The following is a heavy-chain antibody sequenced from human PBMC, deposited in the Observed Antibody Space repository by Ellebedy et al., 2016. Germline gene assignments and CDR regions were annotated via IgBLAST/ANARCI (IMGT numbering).Heavy chain of an antibody. D-gene: IGHD3-3*01. Sequence: SETLSLXXTVSGGSVSSGSYYWSWIRQPPGKGLEWIGYIYYSGSTNYNPSLKSRVTISVDTSKNQFSLKLSSVTAADTAVYYCARVSPDPIFGVTDAFDIWGQGTMVTVSS. CDR1: GGSVSSGSYY. CDR2: IYYSGST. J-gene: IGHJ3*02. V-gene: IGHV4-61*01. CDR3: ARVSPDPIFGVTDAFDI.